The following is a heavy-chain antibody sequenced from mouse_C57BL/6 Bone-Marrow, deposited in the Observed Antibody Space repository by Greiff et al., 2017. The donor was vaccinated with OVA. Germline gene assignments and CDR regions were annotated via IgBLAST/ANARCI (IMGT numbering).Heavy chain of an antibody. CDR2: IRNKANGYTT. D-gene: IGHD2-4*01. J-gene: IGHJ3*01. CDR3: ARSSDYGSWFAY. V-gene: IGHV7-3*01. CDR1: GFTFTDYY. Sequence: EVQGVESGGGLVQPGGSLSLSCAASGFTFTDYYMSWVRQPPGKALEWLGFIRNKANGYTTEYSASVKGRFTISRDNSQSILYLQMNALRAEDSATYYCARSSDYGSWFAYWGQGTLVTVSA.